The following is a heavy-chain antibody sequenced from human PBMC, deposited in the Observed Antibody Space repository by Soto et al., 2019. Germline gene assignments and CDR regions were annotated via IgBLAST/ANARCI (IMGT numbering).Heavy chain of an antibody. D-gene: IGHD5-18*01. Sequence: QVQLQQWGAGLLKPSETLSLTCAVYGGSFSGYYWSWIRQPPGKGLEWIGEINHSGSTNYNPSLKSRVTISVDTSKNQFSLKLSSVTAADTAVYSCARGGVQLRKYSYGDYWGQGTLVTVSS. CDR1: GGSFSGYY. V-gene: IGHV4-34*01. CDR2: INHSGST. J-gene: IGHJ4*02. CDR3: ARGGVQLRKYSYGDY.